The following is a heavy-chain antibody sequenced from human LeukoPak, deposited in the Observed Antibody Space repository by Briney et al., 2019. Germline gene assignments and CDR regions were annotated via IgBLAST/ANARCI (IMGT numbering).Heavy chain of an antibody. CDR1: GYTFTSYG. Sequence: ASVKVSCKASGYTFTSYGISWVRQAPGQGLEWMGWISAYNGNTNYAQKLQDRVTMTTDTSTSTANMELRSLRSDDTAVYHCARAGSGGVVIPPFPYGMDVWGQGTTVTVSS. CDR3: ARAGSGGVVIPPFPYGMDV. J-gene: IGHJ6*02. V-gene: IGHV1-18*01. D-gene: IGHD3-3*01. CDR2: ISAYNGNT.